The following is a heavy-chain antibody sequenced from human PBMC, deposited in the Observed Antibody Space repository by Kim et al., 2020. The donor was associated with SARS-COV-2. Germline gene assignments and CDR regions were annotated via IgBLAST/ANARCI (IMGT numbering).Heavy chain of an antibody. CDR1: GTALRSFP. CDR3: PRGFCSPTTWQNGEFSHLDV. V-gene: IGHV3-30*01. D-gene: IGHD3-10*01. J-gene: IGHJ6*04. CDR2: TSSNGNVK. Sequence: GGSLRLSCSASGTALRSFPLHWFRQGPGKGLEWLALTSSNGNVKYYAHSELGPFTISRDHSRNMLSLQLKSLATEDTAVDFCPRGFCSPTTWQNGEFSHLDVWGKGTRVTVSS.